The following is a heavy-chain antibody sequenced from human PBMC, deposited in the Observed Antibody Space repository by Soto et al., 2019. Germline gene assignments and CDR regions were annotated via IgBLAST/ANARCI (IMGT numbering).Heavy chain of an antibody. CDR1: GYRFTSYW. CDR2: IFPSDSDT. J-gene: IGHJ5*02. CDR3: ARKDKSGYFTWLDP. D-gene: IGHD3-22*01. Sequence: GESLKISCRTSGYRFTSYWIAWVRQMPGKGLEWMGIIFPSDSDTRYSPSFQGQVTISADRSTSTVFLQWASLKASDTAVYFCARKDKSGYFTWLDPWGQGTLVTVYS. V-gene: IGHV5-51*01.